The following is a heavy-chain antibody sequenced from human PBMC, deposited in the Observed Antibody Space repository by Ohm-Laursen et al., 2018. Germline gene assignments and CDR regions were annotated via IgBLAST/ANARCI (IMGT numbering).Heavy chain of an antibody. V-gene: IGHV3-9*01. CDR3: ANEDSSGWSLFDY. Sequence: SLRLSCAASGFTFPNYAIHWVRQAPGKGLEWVSGVSWNSDTTGYAVSVKGRFTISRDNSKNTLYLQMNSLRAEDTAVYYCANEDSSGWSLFDYWGQGTLVTVSS. CDR1: GFTFPNYA. J-gene: IGHJ4*02. D-gene: IGHD6-19*01. CDR2: VSWNSDTT.